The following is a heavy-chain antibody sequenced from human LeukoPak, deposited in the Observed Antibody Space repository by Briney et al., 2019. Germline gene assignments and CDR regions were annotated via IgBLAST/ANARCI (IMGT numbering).Heavy chain of an antibody. CDR3: ARGYSSGWLY. Sequence: SETLSLTCAVYGGSFSGYYWSWIRQPPGKGLEWIGEINHSGSTNYNPSLKSRVTISVDTSKNQFSLKLCSVTAADTALYYCARGYSSGWLYWGQGTLVTVSP. D-gene: IGHD6-19*01. CDR2: INHSGST. CDR1: GGSFSGYY. J-gene: IGHJ4*02. V-gene: IGHV4-34*01.